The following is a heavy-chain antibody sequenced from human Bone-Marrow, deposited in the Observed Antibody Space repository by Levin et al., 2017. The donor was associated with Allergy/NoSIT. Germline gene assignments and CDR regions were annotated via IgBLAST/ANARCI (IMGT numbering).Heavy chain of an antibody. D-gene: IGHD2-2*02. V-gene: IGHV3-11*05. CDR3: ARDPRYPADAFDV. CDR1: GFTFSDYY. Sequence: GGSLRLSCAASGFTFSDYYMSWIRQAPGKGLEWISYISSSGTYTNHADSVKGRLTISRDNAKNSLYLQMDSLRVEDTAVYYCARDPRYPADAFDVWGQGTEITVSS. J-gene: IGHJ3*01. CDR2: ISSSGTYT.